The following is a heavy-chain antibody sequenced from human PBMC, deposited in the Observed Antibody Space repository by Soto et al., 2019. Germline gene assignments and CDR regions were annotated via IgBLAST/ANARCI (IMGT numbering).Heavy chain of an antibody. CDR2: VSYDGRQK. Sequence: QVQVVESGGAAVQPGQSLRLSCAASGFTFSSYTFHWVRQAPGKGLEWVAVVSYDGRQKFHADSVKGRFTISRDNFKNRVNLKMKSLRPEDTAIYFWVREYSPSWGGYFGFWGQGTGATV. CDR1: GFTFSSYT. D-gene: IGHD3-16*01. V-gene: IGHV3-30*04. CDR3: VREYSPSWGGYFGF. J-gene: IGHJ1*01.